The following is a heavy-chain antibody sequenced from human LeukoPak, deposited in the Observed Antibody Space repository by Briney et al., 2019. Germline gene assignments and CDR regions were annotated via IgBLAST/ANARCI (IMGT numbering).Heavy chain of an antibody. CDR2: IYYSGST. CDR3: ARGHDILTGYYAAQYYFDY. CDR1: GGSISSYY. Sequence: SETLSLTCTVSGGSISSYYWSWIRQPPGKGLEWIGYIYYSGSTNYNPSLKSRVTISVDTSKNQFSLKLNSVTAADTAVYYCARGHDILTGYYAAQYYFDYWGQGTLVTVSS. J-gene: IGHJ4*02. V-gene: IGHV4-59*01. D-gene: IGHD3-9*01.